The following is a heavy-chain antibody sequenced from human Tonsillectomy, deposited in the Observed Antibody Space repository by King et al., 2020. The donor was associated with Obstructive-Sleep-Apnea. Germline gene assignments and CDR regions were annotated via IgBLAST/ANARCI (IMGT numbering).Heavy chain of an antibody. J-gene: IGHJ4*02. CDR1: GYSISNGYY. D-gene: IGHD2-2*01. V-gene: IGHV4-38-2*02. Sequence: VQLQESGPGLVIPSETLSLTCTVSGYSISNGYYWGWIRQPPGKGLEWIGSIYYSGSTYYNPSLKSRVTISVDTSKNQFSLKLCYVTAADTAVYYWAGDIQPAATLNFDYWRQGTLVTVSS. CDR3: AGDIQPAATLNFDY. CDR2: IYYSGST.